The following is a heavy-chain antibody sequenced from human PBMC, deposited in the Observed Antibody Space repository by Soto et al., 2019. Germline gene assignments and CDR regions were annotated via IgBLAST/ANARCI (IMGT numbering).Heavy chain of an antibody. D-gene: IGHD2-2*01. CDR3: ARARYQLLHPYYYGMDV. V-gene: IGHV4-59*01. CDR2: IHYSGST. CDR1: SGSISTYY. J-gene: IGHJ6*02. Sequence: SETLSLTCTVSSGSISTYYWSWIRQPPGKGLEWIGYIHYSGSTKSNPSLKSRVTISVDTSRNQVSLKLSSVTAADSAVYFCARARYQLLHPYYYGMDVWGQGTTVTVSS.